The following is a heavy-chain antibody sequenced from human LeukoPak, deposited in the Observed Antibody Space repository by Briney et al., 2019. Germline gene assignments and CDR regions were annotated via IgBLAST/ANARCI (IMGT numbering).Heavy chain of an antibody. D-gene: IGHD5-12*01. CDR1: GFTFSSYA. CDR3: ARVATRGAYFDY. J-gene: IGHJ4*02. CDR2: ISSSGSTI. Sequence: GASLRLSCAASGFTFSSYAMSWVRQAPGKGLEWVSYISSSGSTIYYADSVKGRFTISRDNAKNSLYLQMNSLRAEDTAVYYCARVATRGAYFDYWGQGTLVTVSS. V-gene: IGHV3-48*03.